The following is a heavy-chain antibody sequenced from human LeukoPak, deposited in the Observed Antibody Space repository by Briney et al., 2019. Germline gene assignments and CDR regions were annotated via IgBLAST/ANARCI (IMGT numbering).Heavy chain of an antibody. CDR1: GYSIISGYY. D-gene: IGHD1-26*01. Sequence: PSETLSLTCTVSGYSIISGYYWGWIRQPPGKGLGWIGTISQSGTTYYNPSLKSRVTISVDTSKNRFSLKLTSVTAADTAVYYCAIAQWELSDFHYWGQGTLVTVSS. J-gene: IGHJ4*02. CDR3: AIAQWELSDFHY. V-gene: IGHV4-38-2*02. CDR2: ISQSGTT.